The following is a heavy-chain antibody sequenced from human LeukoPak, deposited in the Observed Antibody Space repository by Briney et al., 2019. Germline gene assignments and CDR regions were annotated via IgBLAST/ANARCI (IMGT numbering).Heavy chain of an antibody. CDR3: AKALVVRGVIVY. V-gene: IGHV3-23*01. CDR1: GFTFSSYA. CDR2: ISGSGGST. J-gene: IGHJ4*02. Sequence: PGGSLRLSCAASGFTFSSYAMSWVRQAPGKGLEWVSAISGSGGSTYYADSVKGRFTISRDNSKITLYLQMNSLRAEDTAVCYCAKALVVRGVIVYWGQGPLVSVSS. D-gene: IGHD3-10*01.